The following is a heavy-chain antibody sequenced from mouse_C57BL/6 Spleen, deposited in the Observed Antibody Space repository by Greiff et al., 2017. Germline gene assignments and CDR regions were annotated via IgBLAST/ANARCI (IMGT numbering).Heavy chain of an antibody. CDR1: GFSLTSYG. V-gene: IGHV2-2*01. CDR3: ARNGRGYDDGDYFDY. CDR2: IWSGGST. Sequence: QVQLQQSGPGLVQPSQSLSNTCTVSGFSLTSYGVHWVRQSPGKGLEWLGVIWSGGSTDYNAAFISRLSISKDNSKSQVFFKMNSLQADDTAIYYCARNGRGYDDGDYFDYWGQGTTLTVSS. D-gene: IGHD2-2*01. J-gene: IGHJ2*01.